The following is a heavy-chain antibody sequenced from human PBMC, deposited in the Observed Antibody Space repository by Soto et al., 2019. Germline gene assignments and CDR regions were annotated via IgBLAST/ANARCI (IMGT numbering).Heavy chain of an antibody. D-gene: IGHD3-10*01. V-gene: IGHV1-8*01. CDR3: ARGPPIWFGESVYMDV. CDR1: GYTFTSYD. Sequence: ASVKVSCKASGYTFTSYDINWVRQATGQGLEWMGWMNPNSGNTGYAQKFQGRFTMTRNTPKRPANMELSSRSSEDPAVYYCARGPPIWFGESVYMDVWGKGTTVTVSS. CDR2: MNPNSGNT. J-gene: IGHJ6*03.